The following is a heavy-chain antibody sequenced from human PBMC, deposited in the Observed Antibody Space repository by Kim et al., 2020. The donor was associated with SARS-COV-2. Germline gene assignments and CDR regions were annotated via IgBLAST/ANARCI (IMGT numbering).Heavy chain of an antibody. CDR2: IYYSGST. CDR3: ASITMVRGYYYGMDV. CDR1: GGSISSSSYY. D-gene: IGHD3-10*01. J-gene: IGHJ6*02. Sequence: SETLSLTCTVSGGSISSSSYYWGWIRQPPGKGLEWIGSIYYSGSTYYNPSLKSRVTISVDTSKNQFSLKLSSVTAADTAVYYCASITMVRGYYYGMDVWGQGTTVTVSS. V-gene: IGHV4-39*07.